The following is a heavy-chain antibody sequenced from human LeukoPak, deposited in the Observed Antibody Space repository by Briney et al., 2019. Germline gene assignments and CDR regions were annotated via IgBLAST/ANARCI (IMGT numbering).Heavy chain of an antibody. CDR1: GGSFSAHY. D-gene: IGHD3-22*01. CDR3: ARGQPRNFHSSRYYSGGFYDYDF. Sequence: PSETLSLTCAVSGGSFSAHYWSWIRQPPGKGLEWIGEINQSGSAKYNPSLKSRVTISVHLSKNEFSLELNSVTAADTAVYYCARGQPRNFHSSRYYSGGFYDYDFWGQGTQVTVSS. V-gene: IGHV4-34*01. J-gene: IGHJ4*02. CDR2: INQSGSA.